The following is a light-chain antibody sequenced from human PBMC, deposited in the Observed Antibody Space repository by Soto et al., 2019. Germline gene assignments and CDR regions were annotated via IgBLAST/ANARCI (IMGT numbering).Light chain of an antibody. CDR3: QQLNSYPL. Sequence: DIQLTQSPSFLSASVGDRVTITCRASQGISSYLAWYQQKPGKAPKLLIYAASTLQSGVPSRFSGSGSGTEFFLTFCSLQPEDFATYYCQQLNSYPLFGPGTKVDIK. CDR1: QGISSY. V-gene: IGKV1-9*01. CDR2: AAS. J-gene: IGKJ3*01.